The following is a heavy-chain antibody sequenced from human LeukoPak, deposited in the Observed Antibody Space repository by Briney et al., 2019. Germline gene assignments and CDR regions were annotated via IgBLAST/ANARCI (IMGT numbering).Heavy chain of an antibody. CDR3: ARDRMVRGVIRGAFDI. V-gene: IGHV4-31*03. J-gene: IGHJ3*02. CDR1: GGSISSGGYY. CDR2: IYYSGST. Sequence: SQTLSLTCTVSGGSISSGGYYWSWIRQHPGKGLEWIGYIYYSGSTYYNPSLKSRVTISVDTSKNQFSLKLSSVTAADTAVYYCARDRMVRGVIRGAFDIWGQGTMATVSS. D-gene: IGHD3-10*01.